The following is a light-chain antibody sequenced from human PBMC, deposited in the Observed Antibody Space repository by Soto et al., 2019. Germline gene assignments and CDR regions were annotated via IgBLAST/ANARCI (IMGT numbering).Light chain of an antibody. V-gene: IGKV1D-13*01. Sequence: AIQLTLSPSSLSASVGETVTITCRASQGIRSALAWYQQTPGRAPKLLIYDASTVESGVPSRFRGSRSGTDFTLTVSSLQPEDFATYYGQQFDDYPFTFGPGTKVDI. CDR2: DAS. J-gene: IGKJ3*01. CDR1: QGIRSA. CDR3: QQFDDYPFT.